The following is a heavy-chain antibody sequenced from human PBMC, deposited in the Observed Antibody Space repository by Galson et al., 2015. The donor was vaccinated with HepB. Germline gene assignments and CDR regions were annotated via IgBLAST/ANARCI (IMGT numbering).Heavy chain of an antibody. CDR2: INPSGGSA. J-gene: IGHJ6*02. D-gene: IGHD3-16*01. CDR1: GYAFSFNS. Sequence: SVKVSCKASGYAFSFNSMHWVRQAPGQGLEWMGIINPSGGSASYAQKFQGRVTMTRDTSTSTVYMELSSLRSEDTAVYYCASGLRLHKFGMDVWGQGTTVTVSS. CDR3: ASGLRLHKFGMDV. V-gene: IGHV1-46*01.